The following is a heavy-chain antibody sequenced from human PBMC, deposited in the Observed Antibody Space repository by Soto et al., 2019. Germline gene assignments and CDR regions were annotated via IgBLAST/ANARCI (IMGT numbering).Heavy chain of an antibody. CDR1: GLAFNTSG. D-gene: IGHD1-1*01. Sequence: PGGSLRLSCEVSGLAFNTSGMHWVRQAPGKGLEWVGVISYDGTKTFYGDTVRGRFTISRDNSKNRLSLHMNSLSTEDTGVYYCATQARVTTYLYYGMEVWGQGTTVTVSS. CDR3: ATQARVTTYLYYGMEV. J-gene: IGHJ6*02. V-gene: IGHV3-30*03. CDR2: ISYDGTKT.